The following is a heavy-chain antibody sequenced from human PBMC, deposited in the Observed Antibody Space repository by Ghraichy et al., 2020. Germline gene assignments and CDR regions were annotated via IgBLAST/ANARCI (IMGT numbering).Heavy chain of an antibody. CDR3: ARDLGSGWYFDY. CDR1: GFTFSSYW. J-gene: IGHJ4*02. D-gene: IGHD6-19*01. V-gene: IGHV3-7*01. CDR2: IKQDGSEK. Sequence: ETLSLTCAASGFTFSSYWMSWVRQAPGKGLEWVANIKQDGSEKYYVDSVKGRFTISRDNAKNSLYLQMNSLRAEDTAVYYCARDLGSGWYFDYWGQGTLVTVSS.